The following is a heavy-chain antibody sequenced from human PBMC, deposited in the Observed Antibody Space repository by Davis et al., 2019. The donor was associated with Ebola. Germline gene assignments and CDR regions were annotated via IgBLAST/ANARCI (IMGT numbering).Heavy chain of an antibody. J-gene: IGHJ6*02. D-gene: IGHD2-2*01. Sequence: PGGSLRLSCTISGDSISNYYWTWIRQPPGTRLEWTGYIYDNETTRYNPSLKSRVTLSVDTSENRVSLKLSSMTAADTAVYYCARLGSSNQVVVWGRGTTVIVSS. CDR2: IYDNETT. CDR1: GDSISNYY. CDR3: ARLGSSNQVVV. V-gene: IGHV4-59*12.